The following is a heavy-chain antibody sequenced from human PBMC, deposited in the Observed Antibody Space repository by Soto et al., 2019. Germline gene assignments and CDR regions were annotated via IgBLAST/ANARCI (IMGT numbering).Heavy chain of an antibody. CDR1: GGSISSYH. CDR2: FYYSGST. Sequence: PSETLSLTCTVSGGSISSYHSTWIRQPPGKGLAWDGYFYYSGSTKYNPSLKSRVTMSADKSKNQFSLRLKSVTAADTAVYWCARDYYYDNSGNPGAYYYGMDVWGQGTTVTVSS. V-gene: IGHV4-59*01. J-gene: IGHJ6*02. CDR3: ARDYYYDNSGNPGAYYYGMDV. D-gene: IGHD3-22*01.